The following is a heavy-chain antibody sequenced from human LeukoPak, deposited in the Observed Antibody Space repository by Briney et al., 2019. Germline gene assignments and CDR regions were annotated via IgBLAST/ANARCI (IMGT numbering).Heavy chain of an antibody. CDR2: ISKDGSTE. D-gene: IGHD4-17*01. Sequence: LSCAASAFSFCXXXXXWVXXXXXXXXXXVALISKDGSTEYYADSVKGRFTISRDNSKNTLYLQMNSLRAEDTAVYYCARNPYGXFXFDRWGQGXXXXVSS. J-gene: IGHJ4*02. CDR1: AFSFCXXX. CDR3: ARNPYGXFXFDR. V-gene: IGHV3-30*04.